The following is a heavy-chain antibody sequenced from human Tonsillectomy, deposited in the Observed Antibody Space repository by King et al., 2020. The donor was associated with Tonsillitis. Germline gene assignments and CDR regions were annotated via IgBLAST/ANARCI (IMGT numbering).Heavy chain of an antibody. CDR2: IYYSGST. CDR3: ARRRGYDPLFDY. Sequence: LQLQGSGPGLVKPSETLSLTCTVSGGSISSSSYYWGWIRQPPGKGLEWIGTIYYSGSTYYNPSLKSRVTISVDTSKNLFSLKLSSVTAADTAVYYCARRRGYDPLFDYWGQGTLVTVSS. CDR1: GGSISSSSYY. V-gene: IGHV4-39*07. D-gene: IGHD5-12*01. J-gene: IGHJ4*02.